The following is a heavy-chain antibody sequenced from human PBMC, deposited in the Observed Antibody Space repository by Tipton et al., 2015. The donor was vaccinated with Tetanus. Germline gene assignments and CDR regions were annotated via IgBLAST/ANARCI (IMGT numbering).Heavy chain of an antibody. CDR3: ARGSPNLGTSCRLAY. V-gene: IGHV3-7*01. Sequence: GSLRLSCSASGFTFSNYWMSWVRQAPGKGLEWVANIKKDESEKDYVDSVKGRFTISRDNAKNSLYLQMNSMTVEDTAVYYCARGSPNLGTSCRLAYWGRGTL. D-gene: IGHD3-16*01. CDR1: GFTFSNYW. CDR2: IKKDESEK. J-gene: IGHJ4*02.